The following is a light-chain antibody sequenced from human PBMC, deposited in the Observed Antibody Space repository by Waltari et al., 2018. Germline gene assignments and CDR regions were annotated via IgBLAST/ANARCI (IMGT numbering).Light chain of an antibody. J-gene: IGLJ3*02. Sequence: QSVLTQPPSVSGAPGQRVPISCTGNSSNIGPGYEVPWYQQFPGTAPRLLIFDNRNRPSGVPDRFSGSKSGTSASLAITGLQAEDEADYYCQSYDISLNGWVFGGGTKLTVL. V-gene: IGLV1-40*01. CDR2: DNR. CDR1: SSNIGPGYE. CDR3: QSYDISLNGWV.